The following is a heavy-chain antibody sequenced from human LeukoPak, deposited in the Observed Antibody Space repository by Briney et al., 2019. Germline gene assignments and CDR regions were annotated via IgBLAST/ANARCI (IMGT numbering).Heavy chain of an antibody. CDR3: ARYGDY. CDR2: ISSSGSTT. CDR1: GFTFSSYE. Sequence: GGSLRLSCAASGFTFSSYEMNWVRQAPGKGLEWVSYISSSGSTTYYADSVKGRFTISRDNAKNSLNLQMNSLRAEDTAVYYCARYGDYWGPGTLVTVSS. V-gene: IGHV3-48*03. J-gene: IGHJ4*02. D-gene: IGHD3-10*01.